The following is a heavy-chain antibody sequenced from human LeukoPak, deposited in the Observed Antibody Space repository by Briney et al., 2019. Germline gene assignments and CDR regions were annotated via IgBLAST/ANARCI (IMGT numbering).Heavy chain of an antibody. V-gene: IGHV4-4*07. CDR3: AIRLSGRLQLNY. D-gene: IGHD5-24*01. CDR2: IYTSGTF. CDR1: GGSISSSY. J-gene: IGHJ4*02. Sequence: SETLSLTCSVSGGSISSSYWSWIRQPAGKGLEWIGRIYTSGTFNYNPSLKSRVTMSVDTSKNQFSLKLSSVTAADTAVYYCAIRLSGRLQLNYWGQGTLVTVSS.